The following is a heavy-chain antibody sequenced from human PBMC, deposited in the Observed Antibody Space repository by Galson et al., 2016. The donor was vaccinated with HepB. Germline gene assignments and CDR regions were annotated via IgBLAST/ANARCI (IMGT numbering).Heavy chain of an antibody. CDR2: ISGRGGST. D-gene: IGHD6-13*01. V-gene: IGHV3-23*01. J-gene: IGHJ4*02. CDR1: GFIFSDNA. Sequence: SLRLSCAASGFIFSDNAMSWVRQAPGKGLEWVSAISGRGGSTYYADSVKGRFTISRDNSEDTLYLQMSSLRAEDAAVYYCARSTLKSPYTSSWYYFHYWGQGTLVTVSS. CDR3: ARSTLKSPYTSSWYYFHY.